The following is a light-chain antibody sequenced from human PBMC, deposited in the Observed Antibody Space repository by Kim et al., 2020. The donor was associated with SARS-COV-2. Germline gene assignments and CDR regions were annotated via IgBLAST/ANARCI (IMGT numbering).Light chain of an antibody. CDR2: DAS. Sequence: GESATHSCRDSQSVSSSLAWYQQKPGQAPRIHIYDASRRATGIQARFSGSGSGTGFTLTISSLEPEDCAVYYCHLRSDWPPGLTFGGGTKVDIK. CDR3: HLRSDWPPGLT. J-gene: IGKJ4*01. V-gene: IGKV3-11*01. CDR1: QSVSSS.